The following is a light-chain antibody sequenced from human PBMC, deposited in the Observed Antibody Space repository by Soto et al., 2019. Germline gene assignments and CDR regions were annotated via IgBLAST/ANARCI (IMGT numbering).Light chain of an antibody. Sequence: QLVLTQSPSASASLGASVKLTCTLSSGHSSYAIAWHQQQPEKGPRFLMKLSNDGSHTKGDGIPDRFSGSSSGAERYLTISSLQSEDEGDYFCQTWGTGIHVVFGGGTKLTVL. J-gene: IGLJ2*01. CDR2: LSNDGSH. CDR1: SGHSSYA. CDR3: QTWGTGIHVV. V-gene: IGLV4-69*01.